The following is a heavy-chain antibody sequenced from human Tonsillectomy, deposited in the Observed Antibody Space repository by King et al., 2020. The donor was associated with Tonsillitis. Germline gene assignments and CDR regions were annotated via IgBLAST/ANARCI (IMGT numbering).Heavy chain of an antibody. J-gene: IGHJ4*02. CDR1: GFTFSTYS. V-gene: IGHV3-21*01. CDR3: ARAQYYDSSGYYFFDY. Sequence: LVESGGGLVKPGGSLRLSCAASGFTFSTYSMNWVRQAPGKGLEWVSSISGSRNYIYYADSVKGRFTISRDNAKNSLYLQMNSLRAEDTAVYYCARAQYYDSSGYYFFDYWGQGTLVTVSS. D-gene: IGHD3-22*01. CDR2: ISGSRNYI.